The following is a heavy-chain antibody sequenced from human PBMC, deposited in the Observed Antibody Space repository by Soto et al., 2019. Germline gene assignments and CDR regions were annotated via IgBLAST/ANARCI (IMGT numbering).Heavy chain of an antibody. Sequence: PSETLSLTCAFSGGSISSSNWWSWVRQPPGKGLEWIGEINHSGSTNYNPSLKSRVTISVDTSKNQFSLKLSSVTAADTAVYYCARGRIVVVPAAMLARPYYGMDVWGQGTTVTVSS. J-gene: IGHJ6*02. CDR1: GGSISSSNW. D-gene: IGHD2-2*01. CDR2: INHSGST. V-gene: IGHV4-4*02. CDR3: ARGRIVVVPAAMLARPYYGMDV.